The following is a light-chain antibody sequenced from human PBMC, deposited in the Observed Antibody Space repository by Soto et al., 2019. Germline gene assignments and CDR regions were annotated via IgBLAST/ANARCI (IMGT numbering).Light chain of an antibody. CDR1: SSDVGGYNF. V-gene: IGLV2-8*01. J-gene: IGLJ1*01. CDR2: EVS. CDR3: SSYAGNRHFYV. Sequence: QSALTQPPSASGSPGQSVTISCTGTSSDVGGYNFVSWYQQHPGKAHKLMIYEVSKRPSGIPDRFSGSKSGNTASLTVSGLQAEDEADYYCSSYAGNRHFYVFGTGTKVTVL.